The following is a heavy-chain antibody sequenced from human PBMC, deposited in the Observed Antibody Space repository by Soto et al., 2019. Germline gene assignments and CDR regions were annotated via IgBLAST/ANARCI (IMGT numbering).Heavy chain of an antibody. J-gene: IGHJ1*01. Sequence: GGSLRLSCAASGFTFSSYAMSWIRQAPGKGLEWVSAISGSGGSTYYADSVKGRFTISRDNSKNTLYLQMNSLRAEDTAVYYCAKDYAARPNLYLQHWGQGTLVTVSS. V-gene: IGHV3-23*01. CDR3: AKDYAARPNLYLQH. D-gene: IGHD6-6*01. CDR2: ISGSGGST. CDR1: GFTFSSYA.